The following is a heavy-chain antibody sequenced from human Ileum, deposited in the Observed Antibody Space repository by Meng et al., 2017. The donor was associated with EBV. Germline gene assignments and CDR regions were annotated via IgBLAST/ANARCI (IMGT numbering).Heavy chain of an antibody. Sequence: QVQLQQSGPGRVKPPQTLSLTWAISGDSVASNSAAWSWIRQSPSRGLEWLGRTYYRSKWYNDYAVSVKSRITINPDTSKNQFSLQLNSVTPEDTAVYYCARDSSSSAYSPFDYWGQGTLVTVSS. CDR2: TYYRSKWYN. D-gene: IGHD3-22*01. J-gene: IGHJ4*02. V-gene: IGHV6-1*01. CDR3: ARDSSSSAYSPFDY. CDR1: GDSVASNSAA.